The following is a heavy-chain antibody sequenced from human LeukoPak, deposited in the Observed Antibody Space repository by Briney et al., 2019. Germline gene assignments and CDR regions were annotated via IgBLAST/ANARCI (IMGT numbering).Heavy chain of an antibody. CDR1: GGSISSGGYS. CDR3: ASGYSGYDLGRRGYYYGMDV. V-gene: IGHV4-30-2*01. CDR2: IYHNGST. J-gene: IGHJ6*02. Sequence: SQTLSLTCAVSGGSISSGGYSWSWIRQPPGKGLEWIGDIYHNGSTYYNPSLKSRVTISVDRSKNQFSLKLSSVTAADTAVYYCASGYSGYDLGRRGYYYGMDVWGQGTTVTVSS. D-gene: IGHD5-12*01.